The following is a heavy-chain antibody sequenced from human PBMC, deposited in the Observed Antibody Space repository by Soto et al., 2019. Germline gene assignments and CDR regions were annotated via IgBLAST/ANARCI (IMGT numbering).Heavy chain of an antibody. Sequence: GASVKVSCKASGYTFTSYDINWVRQATGQGLEWMGWMNPNSGNTGYAQKFQGRVTMTANESTSTGYMELSSLRSEDTAVYYCARSQGGSSSLDIYYYYYYGMDVWGQGTTVTVSS. D-gene: IGHD2-15*01. CDR3: ARSQGGSSSLDIYYYYYYGMDV. CDR2: MNPNSGNT. V-gene: IGHV1-8*01. CDR1: GYTFTSYD. J-gene: IGHJ6*02.